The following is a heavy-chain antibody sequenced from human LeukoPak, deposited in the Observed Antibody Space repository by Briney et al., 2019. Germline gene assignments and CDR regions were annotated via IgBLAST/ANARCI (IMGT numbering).Heavy chain of an antibody. CDR2: IYSDNT. CDR1: GFTFSSYA. Sequence: GGSLRLSCAASGFTFSSYAMSWVRQAPGKGLEWVSFIYSDNTHYSDAVKGRFTISRDNSKNTLYLQMNSLRAEDTAVYYCARRAGAYSHPYDYWGQGTLVTVSS. V-gene: IGHV3-53*01. J-gene: IGHJ4*02. CDR3: ARRAGAYSHPYDY. D-gene: IGHD4/OR15-4a*01.